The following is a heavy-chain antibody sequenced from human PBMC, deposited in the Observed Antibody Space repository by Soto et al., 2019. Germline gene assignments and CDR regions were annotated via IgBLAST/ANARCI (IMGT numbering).Heavy chain of an antibody. J-gene: IGHJ5*02. V-gene: IGHV5-51*01. Sequence: PGESLKISCKGSGYSFTSYWIGWVRQMPGKGLEWMGIIYPGDSDTRYSPSFQGQVTISADKSISTAYLQWSSLKASDTAMYYCAGVRSIAVARAWFAPWGQGTLVPVSS. CDR3: AGVRSIAVARAWFAP. D-gene: IGHD6-19*01. CDR1: GYSFTSYW. CDR2: IYPGDSDT.